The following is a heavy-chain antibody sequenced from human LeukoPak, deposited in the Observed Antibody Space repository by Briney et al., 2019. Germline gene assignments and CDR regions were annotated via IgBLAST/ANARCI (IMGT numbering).Heavy chain of an antibody. CDR1: GFTFSDTW. J-gene: IGHJ4*02. V-gene: IGHV3-74*01. CDR3: ARVHGAYPFDY. Sequence: GGSLRLSCAASGFTFSDTWMHWVRQAPGKGLVWVSRIRSDGSDARYAESVKGRFTISRDNAKNSLYLQMNSLRAEDTAVYYCARVHGAYPFDYWGQGTLVTVSS. CDR2: IRSDGSDA. D-gene: IGHD4/OR15-4a*01.